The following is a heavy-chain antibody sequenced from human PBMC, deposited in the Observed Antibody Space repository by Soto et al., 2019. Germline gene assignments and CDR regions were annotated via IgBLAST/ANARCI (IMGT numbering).Heavy chain of an antibody. J-gene: IGHJ4*02. V-gene: IGHV5-51*01. Sequence: GESLKISCKGSGYSFTSYWIGWVRQMPGNGLEWMGIIYPGDSDTRYSPSFQGQVTISADKSISTAYLQWSSLKASDTAMYYCARHEAVALVDVVYWGQGTLVTVSS. D-gene: IGHD6-19*01. CDR3: ARHEAVALVDVVY. CDR1: GYSFTSYW. CDR2: IYPGDSDT.